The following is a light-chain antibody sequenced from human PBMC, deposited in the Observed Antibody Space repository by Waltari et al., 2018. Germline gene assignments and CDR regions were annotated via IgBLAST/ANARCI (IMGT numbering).Light chain of an antibody. CDR2: AAS. CDR3: QQSYSTPS. J-gene: IGKJ3*01. CDR1: QSISSY. V-gene: IGKV1-39*01. Sequence: DIQITQSPSSLSASVGDRVTITCRASQSISSYLNWYQQKPGKAPKLLSYAASSLQSGVPSRFSGSGSGTDFTLTISSLQPEDFATYYCQQSYSTPSFGPGTKVDIK.